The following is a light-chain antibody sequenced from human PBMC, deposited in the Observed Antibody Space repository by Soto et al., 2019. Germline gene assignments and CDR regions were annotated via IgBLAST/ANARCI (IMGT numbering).Light chain of an antibody. CDR2: EVV. J-gene: IGLJ6*01. CDR3: KANAVSTTYV. CDR1: KNDIGVYDF. V-gene: IGLV2-8*01. Sequence: QSVLTQPPAASGSPGRSVTISCTGTKNDIGVYDFVSWYQHHPGKAPRLIIYEVVQRPSGVPDRFYGSTSGNTASLTVSGLQAAYEADYFCKANAVSTTYVLGSGNTVTVL.